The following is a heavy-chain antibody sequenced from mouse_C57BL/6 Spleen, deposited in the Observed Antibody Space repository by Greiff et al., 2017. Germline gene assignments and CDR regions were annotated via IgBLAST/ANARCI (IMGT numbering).Heavy chain of an antibody. CDR2: IHPNSGST. CDR3: ARSTITTVVARYWYFDV. J-gene: IGHJ1*03. V-gene: IGHV1-64*01. Sequence: VQLQQPGAELVKPGASVKLSCKASGYTFTSYWMHWVKQRPGQGLEWIGMIHPNSGSTNYNEKFQSKATLTVDKSSSTAYMQLSSLTSEDSAVYYCARSTITTVVARYWYFDVWGTGTTVTVSS. D-gene: IGHD1-1*01. CDR1: GYTFTSYW.